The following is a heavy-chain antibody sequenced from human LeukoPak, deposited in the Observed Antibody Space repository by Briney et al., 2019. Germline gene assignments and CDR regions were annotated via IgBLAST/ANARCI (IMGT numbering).Heavy chain of an antibody. D-gene: IGHD3-22*01. Sequence: KPGESLKISCKGSGYSFTTYWIAWVRQMPGKGLEWMGITYPGDSDTRYSPSFQGQVTISADKSISTAYLQWSSLKASDTAMYYCARSNYYDSYTNYWGQGTLVTVSS. CDR3: ARSNYYDSYTNY. CDR2: TYPGDSDT. J-gene: IGHJ4*02. CDR1: GYSFTTYW. V-gene: IGHV5-51*01.